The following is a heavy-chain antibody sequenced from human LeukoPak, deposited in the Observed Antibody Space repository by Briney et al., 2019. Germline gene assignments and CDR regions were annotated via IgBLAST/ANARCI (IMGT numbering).Heavy chain of an antibody. J-gene: IGHJ4*02. CDR3: ARVYYYDSSGYYRRHYYFDY. D-gene: IGHD3-22*01. CDR1: GGSISSGGYS. V-gene: IGHV4-30-2*01. CDR2: IYHSGST. Sequence: PSETLSLTCAVSGGSISSGGYSWSWIRQPPGKGLEWIGYIYHSGSTYYNPSFKSRVTISVDRSKNQFSLKLSSVTAADTAVYYCARVYYYDSSGYYRRHYYFDYWGQGTLVTVSS.